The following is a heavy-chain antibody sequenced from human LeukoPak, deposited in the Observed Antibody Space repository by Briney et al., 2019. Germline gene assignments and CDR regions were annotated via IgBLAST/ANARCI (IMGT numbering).Heavy chain of an antibody. CDR3: ARETMVRGVIGYYYYGMDV. V-gene: IGHV1-2*02. Sequence: GASVTVSCKASGYTFTGYYMHWVRQAPGQGLAWMGWINPNSGGTNYAQKFQGRVTMTRDTSISTAYMELSRLRSDDTAVYYCARETMVRGVIGYYYYGMDVWGQGTTVTVSS. CDR1: GYTFTGYY. D-gene: IGHD3-10*01. CDR2: INPNSGGT. J-gene: IGHJ6*02.